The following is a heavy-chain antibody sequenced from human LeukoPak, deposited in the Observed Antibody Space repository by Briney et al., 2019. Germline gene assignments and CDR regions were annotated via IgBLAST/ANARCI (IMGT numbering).Heavy chain of an antibody. CDR2: INHSGST. CDR3: ARVGYYGS. V-gene: IGHV4-34*01. CDR1: GGSFRGYY. D-gene: IGHD3-10*01. J-gene: IGHJ4*02. Sequence: SETLSLTCAVYGGSFRGYYWSWIRQPPGKGLEWIGEINHSGSTNYNPSLKSRVTISVDTSKNQFSLKLSSVTAADTAVYYCARVGYYGSWGQGTLVTVSS.